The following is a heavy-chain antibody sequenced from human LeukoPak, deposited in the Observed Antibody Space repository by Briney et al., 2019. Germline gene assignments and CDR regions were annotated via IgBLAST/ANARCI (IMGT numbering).Heavy chain of an antibody. CDR2: IYHSGSP. Sequence: PSETLSLTCAVSGYSISSGYYWGWIRQPPGKGLEWIGSIYHSGSPYYNPSLKSRVTISVDTSKNQFSLKLSSVTAADTAVYYCARDLLYLGDSSDYWGQGTLVTVSS. CDR3: ARDLLYLGDSSDY. V-gene: IGHV4-38-2*02. CDR1: GYSISSGYY. J-gene: IGHJ4*02. D-gene: IGHD3-22*01.